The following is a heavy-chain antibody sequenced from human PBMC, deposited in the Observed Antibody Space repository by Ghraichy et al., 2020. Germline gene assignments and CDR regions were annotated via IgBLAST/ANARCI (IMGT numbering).Heavy chain of an antibody. Sequence: SQTLSLTCAVYGGSFSGYYWSWIRQPPGKGLEWIGEINHSGSTNYNPSLKSRVTISVDTSKNQFSLKLSSVTAADTAVYYCASVDILTSWGQGILVTVSS. D-gene: IGHD3-9*01. CDR1: GGSFSGYY. J-gene: IGHJ4*02. V-gene: IGHV4-34*01. CDR3: ASVDILTS. CDR2: INHSGST.